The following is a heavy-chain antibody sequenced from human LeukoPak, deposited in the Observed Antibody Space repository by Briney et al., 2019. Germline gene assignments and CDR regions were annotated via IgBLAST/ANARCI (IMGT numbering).Heavy chain of an antibody. V-gene: IGHV3-21*05. Sequence: GGSLRLSCAASGFTFSSYGMHWVRQAPGKGLEWVSYISSSSSYTDYADSVKGRFTISRDNAKNSLYLQMNSLRAEDTAVYYCARRRDGGYFDYWGQGTLVTVSS. CDR3: ARRRDGGYFDY. CDR1: GFTFSSYG. CDR2: ISSSSSYT. D-gene: IGHD4-23*01. J-gene: IGHJ4*02.